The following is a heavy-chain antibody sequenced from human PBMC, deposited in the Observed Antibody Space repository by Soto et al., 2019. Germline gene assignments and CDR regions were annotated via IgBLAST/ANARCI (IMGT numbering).Heavy chain of an antibody. V-gene: IGHV3-33*01. CDR2: IWNDGSDK. Sequence: QVQLVESGGGVVQPGRSLRLSCAASGFTFSSYGMHWVRQAPGKGLGWVSVIWNDGSDKYYADSVKGRFTISRDNSKNTLYLQMNSLRAEDTAVYYCARDRYSSGWYDLDYWGQGTLVTVSS. J-gene: IGHJ4*02. CDR3: ARDRYSSGWYDLDY. D-gene: IGHD6-19*01. CDR1: GFTFSSYG.